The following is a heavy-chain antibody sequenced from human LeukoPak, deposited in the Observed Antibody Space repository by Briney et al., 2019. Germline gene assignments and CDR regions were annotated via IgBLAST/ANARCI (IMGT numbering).Heavy chain of an antibody. V-gene: IGHV3-21*01. CDR3: ARERPSFGNSGFDY. J-gene: IGHJ4*02. Sequence: PGRSLRLSCAASGFIFSKNAMHWVRQAPGKGLEWVSSISSSSYIYYADSVKGRFTISRDNAKNSLYLQMNSLRAEDTAVYYCARERPSFGNSGFDYWGQGTLVTVSS. D-gene: IGHD4-23*01. CDR2: ISSSSYI. CDR1: GFIFSKNA.